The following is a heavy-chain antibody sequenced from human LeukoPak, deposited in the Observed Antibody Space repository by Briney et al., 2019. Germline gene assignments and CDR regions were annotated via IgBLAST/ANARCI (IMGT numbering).Heavy chain of an antibody. CDR3: AREWQGGIAAAGTRIEGDY. CDR2: IKQDGSEK. J-gene: IGHJ4*02. Sequence: GGSLRLSCAVSGFGVSGYWMTWVRQAPGKGLEWVANIKQDGSEKNYVDSVKGRFTISRDKAENSLFLQMNSLRVEDTAVYYCAREWQGGIAAAGTRIEGDYWGQGTLVAVSS. D-gene: IGHD6-13*01. V-gene: IGHV3-7*01. CDR1: GFGVSGYW.